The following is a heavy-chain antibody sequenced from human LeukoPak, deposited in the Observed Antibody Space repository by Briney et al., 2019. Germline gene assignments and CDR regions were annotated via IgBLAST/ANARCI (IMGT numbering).Heavy chain of an antibody. Sequence: GGSLRLSCAASGFTFSRHGMHWVRQAPGKGLEWVAVIWYDGSNKYYADSVKGRFTMSRDNSKNTLYLQMNSLRDEDTAVYYCARGIAVVGTDFDYWGQGTLVTVSS. D-gene: IGHD6-19*01. J-gene: IGHJ4*02. CDR2: IWYDGSNK. CDR3: ARGIAVVGTDFDY. CDR1: GFTFSRHG. V-gene: IGHV3-33*01.